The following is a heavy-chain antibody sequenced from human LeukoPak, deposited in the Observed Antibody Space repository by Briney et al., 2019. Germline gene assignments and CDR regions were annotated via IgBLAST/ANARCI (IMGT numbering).Heavy chain of an antibody. V-gene: IGHV3-53*01. CDR1: GFTVSSNY. Sequence: GGSLRLSCAASGFTVSSNYMSWVRQAPGKGLEWVSVIYSGGGTYYADSVKGRFTISRDNSKNTLYLQLNSLRGEDTAVYYCASQTTVTYFCDYWGQGTLVTVSS. CDR2: IYSGGGT. J-gene: IGHJ4*02. CDR3: ASQTTVTYFCDY. D-gene: IGHD4-17*01.